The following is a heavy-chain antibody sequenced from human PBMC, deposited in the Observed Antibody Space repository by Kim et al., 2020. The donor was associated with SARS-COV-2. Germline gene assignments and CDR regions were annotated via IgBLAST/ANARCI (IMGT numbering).Heavy chain of an antibody. CDR1: GGSIDNYY. Sequence: SETLSLTCTVSGGSIDNYYWNWLRQPPGRGLEWIGYGYYNGFTLYNPPLKSRVTISVDTSKNHFSLKINALTTADTAVYYCARGGWYYGSGSRNFDYWGRGTLVTVSS. CDR3: ARGGWYYGSGSRNFDY. D-gene: IGHD3-10*01. V-gene: IGHV4-59*13. CDR2: GYYNGFT. J-gene: IGHJ4*02.